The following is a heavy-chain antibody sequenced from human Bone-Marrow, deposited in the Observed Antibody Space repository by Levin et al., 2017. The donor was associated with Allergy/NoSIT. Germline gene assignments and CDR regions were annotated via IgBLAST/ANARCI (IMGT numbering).Heavy chain of an antibody. CDR2: IIPIFGTA. D-gene: IGHD5-12*01. CDR1: GGTFSSYA. J-gene: IGHJ4*02. V-gene: IGHV1-69*13. CDR3: AGAGEWLRFGFDY. Sequence: SVKVSCKASGGTFSSYAISWVRQAPGQGLEWMGGIIPIFGTANYAQKFQGRVTITADESTSTAYMELCSLRSEDTAVYYCAGAGEWLRFGFDYWGQGTLVTVSS.